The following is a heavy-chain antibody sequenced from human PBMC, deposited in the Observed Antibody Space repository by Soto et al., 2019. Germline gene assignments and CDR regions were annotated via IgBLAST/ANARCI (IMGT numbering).Heavy chain of an antibody. Sequence: QLLQSGGGLVQPGGSLRLSCAASGFTFRNYAMSWVRQTPEKGLEWVSAINGGGISTYYADSVKGRFTISRDQSKNSMYLQLDSPRVEPTALYYCTKGQYFACFLTGGGEESCGRGTLITSSS. CDR2: INGGGIST. J-gene: IGHJ5*02. CDR1: GFTFRNYA. CDR3: TKGQYFACFLTGGGEES. D-gene: IGHD7-27*01. V-gene: IGHV3-23*01.